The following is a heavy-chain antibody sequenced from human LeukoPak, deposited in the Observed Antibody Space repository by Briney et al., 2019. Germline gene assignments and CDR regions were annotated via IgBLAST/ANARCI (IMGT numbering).Heavy chain of an antibody. CDR2: IWNDGSNT. Sequence: PGRSLRLSCAASGFIFSDYGMHWVRQAPDKGLEWVAVIWNDGSNTYYGDSVKGLFTISRDNSKNTLYLQMNSLRAEDTAVYYCARDNAGLVKHLDAFDLWGQGTMVTVAS. D-gene: IGHD1-26*01. V-gene: IGHV3-33*01. CDR3: ARDNAGLVKHLDAFDL. CDR1: GFIFSDYG. J-gene: IGHJ3*01.